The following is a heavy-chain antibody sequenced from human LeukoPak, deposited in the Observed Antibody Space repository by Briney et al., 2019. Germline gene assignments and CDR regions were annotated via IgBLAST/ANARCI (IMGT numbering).Heavy chain of an antibody. D-gene: IGHD1-7*01. V-gene: IGHV3-23*01. CDR3: AKGGNYAPLDY. J-gene: IGHJ4*02. CDR2: ISTSGGDT. CDR1: GFTFTDSA. Sequence: GGSLRLSCAASGFTFTDSAMTWVLQAPGKGLEWVSAISTSGGDTIYTDSVKDRFTISRDNSKNTLYLQMNSLGADDTAIYYCAKGGNYAPLDYWGQGTLVTVSS.